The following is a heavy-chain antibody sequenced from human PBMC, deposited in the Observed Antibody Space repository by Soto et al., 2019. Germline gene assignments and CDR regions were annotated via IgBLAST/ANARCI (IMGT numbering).Heavy chain of an antibody. Sequence: EVQLLESGGGLVQPGGSLRLSCAASGFTFSSYAMSWVRQAPGKGLEWVSTLSGTGGSTYYADSVKGRLTISRDNSKNTLYLQMNSLRADDTAVYFCAKAYGLAMTGFGGHFDFWGQGTLVTVSS. CDR1: GFTFSSYA. CDR2: LSGTGGST. J-gene: IGHJ4*02. CDR3: AKAYGLAMTGFGGHFDF. D-gene: IGHD3-10*01. V-gene: IGHV3-23*01.